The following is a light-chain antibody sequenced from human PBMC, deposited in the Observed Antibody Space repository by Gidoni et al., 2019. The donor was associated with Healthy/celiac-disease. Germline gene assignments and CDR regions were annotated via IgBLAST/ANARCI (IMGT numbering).Light chain of an antibody. J-gene: IGKJ3*01. CDR2: DAS. V-gene: IGKV1-5*01. CDR3: QQYNSYSPLFT. CDR1: QSISSW. Sequence: IQMTQSPSTLSASVGDRVTITCRASQSISSWLAWYQQKPGKAPKLLIYDASSLESGVPSRFSGSGAGTEFTLTISSLQPDDVATYYCQQYNSYSPLFTFGPGTKVDIK.